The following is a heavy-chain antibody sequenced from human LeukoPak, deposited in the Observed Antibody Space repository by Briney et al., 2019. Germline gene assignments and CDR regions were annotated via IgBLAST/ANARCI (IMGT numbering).Heavy chain of an antibody. Sequence: ASVKVSCKASGYTFTSYDINWVRQAAGHGLEWLGWMNPNSGNTGYAQKLQGRVTMTRNTSISTAYMELSSLRSEDTAVYYCARRITMVRGGSWFDPWGQGTLVTVSS. CDR1: GYTFTSYD. CDR3: ARRITMVRGGSWFDP. D-gene: IGHD3-10*01. CDR2: MNPNSGNT. J-gene: IGHJ5*02. V-gene: IGHV1-8*01.